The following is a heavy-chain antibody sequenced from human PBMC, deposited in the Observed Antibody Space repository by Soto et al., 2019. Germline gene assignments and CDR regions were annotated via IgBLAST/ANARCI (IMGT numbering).Heavy chain of an antibody. J-gene: IGHJ6*02. CDR1: GGSISSYY. V-gene: IGHV4-59*01. CDR2: IYYSGST. CDR3: ARTLVGYGMDV. D-gene: IGHD3-16*01. Sequence: SETLSLTCTVSGGSISSYYWSWIRQPPGKGLEWIGYIYYSGSTNYNPSLKSRVTISVDTSKNQFSLKLSSVTAADTAVYYCARTLVGYGMDVWGQGTTVTVSS.